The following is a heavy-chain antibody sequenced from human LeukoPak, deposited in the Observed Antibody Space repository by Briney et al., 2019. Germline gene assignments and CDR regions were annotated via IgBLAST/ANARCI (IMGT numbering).Heavy chain of an antibody. Sequence: GGSLRLSCAASGFTFSSYAMSWVRQAPGKGLEWVSAISGSGGSTYYADSVKGRFTISRDNAKNSLYLQMSSLRDDDTAVYYCARDLHFAFDYWGRGTLVTVSS. V-gene: IGHV3-23*01. J-gene: IGHJ4*02. CDR1: GFTFSSYA. CDR2: ISGSGGST. CDR3: ARDLHFAFDY.